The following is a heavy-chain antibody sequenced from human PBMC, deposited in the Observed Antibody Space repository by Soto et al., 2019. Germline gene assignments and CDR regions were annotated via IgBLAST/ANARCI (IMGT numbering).Heavy chain of an antibody. Sequence: PGGSLRLSCAASGFTFSSYAMSWVRQAPGKGPEWVSAISGSGGSTYYADSVKGRFTISRDNSKNTLYLQMNSLRAEDTAVYYCAKVPTTLIAAVGHFEYWGQGTLVSVSS. J-gene: IGHJ4*02. CDR2: ISGSGGST. CDR1: GFTFSSYA. V-gene: IGHV3-23*01. D-gene: IGHD6-13*01. CDR3: AKVPTTLIAAVGHFEY.